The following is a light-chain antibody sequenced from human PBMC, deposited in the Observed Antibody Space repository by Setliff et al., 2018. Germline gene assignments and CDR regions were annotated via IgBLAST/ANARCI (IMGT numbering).Light chain of an antibody. CDR2: DDN. Sequence: QSVLTQPPSVSAAPGQKVTISCSGSTSDIGNNFVSWYQVLPGTAPKLLIYDDNKRPSGIPDRFSGSKSGASATLGITGLQTGDEADYYCATWDHSLRGVVFGGGTKVTVL. J-gene: IGLJ2*01. CDR3: ATWDHSLRGVV. CDR1: TSDIGNNF. V-gene: IGLV1-51*01.